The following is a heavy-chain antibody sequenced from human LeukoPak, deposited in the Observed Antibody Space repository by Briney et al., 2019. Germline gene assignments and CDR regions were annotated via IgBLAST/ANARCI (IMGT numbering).Heavy chain of an antibody. CDR1: GGSKSIDH. CDR2: IYYSGGT. D-gene: IGHD3-10*01. V-gene: IGHV4-59*01. J-gene: IGHJ4*02. Sequence: SETLSLTCTLSGGSKSIDHGGWLRQTPGSGLGWIGYIYYSGGTYYNPSLKSRVSISIDTSKNQFSLKLDSVTSADTAVYYFASGYYCPEYWGQGALVTVSS. CDR3: ASGYYCPEY.